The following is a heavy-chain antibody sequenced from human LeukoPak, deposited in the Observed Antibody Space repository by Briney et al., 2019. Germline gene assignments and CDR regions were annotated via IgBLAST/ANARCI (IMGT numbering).Heavy chain of an antibody. CDR3: AKDQWIEQMLGSHCDY. V-gene: IGHV3-30*02. CDR1: RFTFSSYG. Sequence: GGSLRLSCVGSRFTFSSYGMHWVRQAPGGGLEWVAFICYDGSNSYYIDSVKGRFTISRDNSKNTLYLQMNSLRAEDTAVYYCAKDQWIEQMLGSHCDYWGQGTLVTVSS. J-gene: IGHJ4*02. D-gene: IGHD5-12*01. CDR2: ICYDGSNS.